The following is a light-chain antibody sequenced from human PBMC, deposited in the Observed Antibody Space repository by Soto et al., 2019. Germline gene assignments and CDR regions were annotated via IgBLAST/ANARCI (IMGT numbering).Light chain of an antibody. CDR1: QRVSSY. J-gene: IGKJ1*01. CDR2: SAS. CDR3: QKYNNWPRT. Sequence: EIVMTQSPATLSVSPGERATLSCRASQRVSSYLAWYHQKPGQAPRLLIYSASTRATGIPSRFSGSGSGTEFTLTINSLQSEDFAVYYCQKYNNWPRTFGQGTKVEIK. V-gene: IGKV3-15*01.